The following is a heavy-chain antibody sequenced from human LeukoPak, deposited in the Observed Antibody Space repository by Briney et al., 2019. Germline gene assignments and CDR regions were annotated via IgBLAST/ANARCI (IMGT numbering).Heavy chain of an antibody. D-gene: IGHD6-13*01. J-gene: IGHJ4*02. V-gene: IGHV4-39*01. CDR1: GGSISSSSYY. CDR2: IYYSGST. CDR3: ARLNIAAAGKID. Sequence: SETLSLTCTVSGGSISSSSYYWGWIRQPPGKVLEWIGSIYYSGSTYYNPSLKSRVTISVDTSKNQFSLKLSSVTAADTAVYYCARLNIAAAGKIDWGQGTLVTVSS.